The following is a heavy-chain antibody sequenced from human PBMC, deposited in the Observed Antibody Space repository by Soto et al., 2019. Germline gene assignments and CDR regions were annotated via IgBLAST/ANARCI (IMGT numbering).Heavy chain of an antibody. CDR1: GYTFTTYD. Sequence: ASVKVSCKASGYTFTTYDINWVRQAPGQGLEWMGWMNPYTGKAGYAQKFQGRVTMTRDNSISTAYMELSSLRSEDTAVYYCARRKERSGPNYSGYWGLGTLVTVSS. CDR3: ARRKERSGPNYSGY. V-gene: IGHV1-8*01. J-gene: IGHJ4*02. D-gene: IGHD6-25*01. CDR2: MNPYTGKA.